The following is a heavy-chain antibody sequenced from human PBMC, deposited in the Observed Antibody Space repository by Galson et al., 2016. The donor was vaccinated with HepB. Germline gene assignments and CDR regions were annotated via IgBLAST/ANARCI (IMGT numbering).Heavy chain of an antibody. D-gene: IGHD3-16*02. J-gene: IGHJ4*02. Sequence: SLRLSCAASGFTFSSYAMSWVRQAPGKGLEWVSGISVGGRSTYYADSVKGRFTISRDNSKNTLYLQMSSLRVEDTAVYYCAKGGPQAMITFGGFIADFDYWGQGALVTVSS. CDR3: AKGGPQAMITFGGFIADFDY. V-gene: IGHV3-23*01. CDR1: GFTFSSYA. CDR2: ISVGGRST.